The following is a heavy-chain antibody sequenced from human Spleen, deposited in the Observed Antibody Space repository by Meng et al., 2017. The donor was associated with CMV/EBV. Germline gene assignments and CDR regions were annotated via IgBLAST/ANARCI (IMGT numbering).Heavy chain of an antibody. D-gene: IGHD6-13*01. V-gene: IGHV3-30*03. CDR1: GFTFSSYS. CDR3: ARDGTTGYSSSWYPFYYYGMDV. Sequence: GGSLRLSCAASGFTFSSYSMNWVRQAPGKGLEWVALISYDGINKNYADSVKGRFTISRDNSKNTLYLQMNSLRVEDTAVYYCARDGTTGYSSSWYPFYYYGMDVWGQGTTVTVSS. J-gene: IGHJ6*02. CDR2: ISYDGINK.